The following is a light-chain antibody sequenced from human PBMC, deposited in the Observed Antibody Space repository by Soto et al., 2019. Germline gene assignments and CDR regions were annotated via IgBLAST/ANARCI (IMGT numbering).Light chain of an antibody. CDR3: CSYAGTVAYV. V-gene: IGLV2-23*02. J-gene: IGLJ1*01. CDR2: EVN. CDR1: GSDVGAYNL. Sequence: QSVLTQPASVSGSPGQSLTISCAGTGSDVGAYNLVSWYQQHPGKAPKLIMCEVNTRPSGISNRFSGSKSGDTASLTISGLQAEDEADYFCCSYAGTVAYVFGTGTKVTV.